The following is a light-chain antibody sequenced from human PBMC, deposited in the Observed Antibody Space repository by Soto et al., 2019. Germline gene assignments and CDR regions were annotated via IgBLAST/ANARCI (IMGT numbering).Light chain of an antibody. CDR1: SSDVGSYNL. Sequence: QSALTQPASVSGSPGQSITISCTGTSSDVGSYNLVSWYQQHPGKAPKLMIYEGSKRPSGVSNRFSDSKSGNTASLTISGLQAEDEADYYCCSYAGSVVFGGGTKLTVL. CDR2: EGS. J-gene: IGLJ2*01. CDR3: CSYAGSVV. V-gene: IGLV2-23*01.